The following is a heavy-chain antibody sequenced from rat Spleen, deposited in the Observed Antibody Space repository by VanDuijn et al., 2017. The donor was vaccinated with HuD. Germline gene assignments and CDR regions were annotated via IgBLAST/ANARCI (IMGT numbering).Heavy chain of an antibody. D-gene: IGHD1-1*01. Sequence: EVQLVESGGGLVQPGRSLKLSCAASGFTFSSFAMAWVRPTPTKGLEWIATITSGGSYTYYPDSVKGRFTISRDNAQNTLYLQMNSLQTEDKATYYCARGDSYSGDGPRWGQGVMVTVSS. CDR1: GFTFSSFA. CDR2: ITSGGSYT. V-gene: IGHV5S13*01. CDR3: ARGDSYSGDGPR. J-gene: IGHJ2*01.